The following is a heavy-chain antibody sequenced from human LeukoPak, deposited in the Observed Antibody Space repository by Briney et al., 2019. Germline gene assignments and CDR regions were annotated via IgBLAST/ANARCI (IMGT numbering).Heavy chain of an antibody. V-gene: IGHV3-23*01. J-gene: IGHJ6*02. Sequence: GGSLRLSCAASGFILSSFAMSWVRPAPGKGPEWVSAISSSGDNTHYADSVKSRFTISRDNSANKLYLQMNSLRAEDTALYYCARVSLGATPPDYYYYGLDAWGQGTPVTVSS. D-gene: IGHD1-26*01. CDR2: ISSSGDNT. CDR3: ARVSLGATPPDYYYYGLDA. CDR1: GFILSSFA.